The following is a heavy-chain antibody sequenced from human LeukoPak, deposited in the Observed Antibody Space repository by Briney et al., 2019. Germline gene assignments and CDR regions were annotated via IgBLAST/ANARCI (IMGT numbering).Heavy chain of an antibody. CDR2: ISAYNGNT. Sequence: ASVKVSCKASVGTFSSYAIIWVRQAPGQGLEWMGWISAYNGNTNYAQKLQGRVTMTTDTSTSTAYMELRSLRSDDTAVYYCARAGYYDSSGYFYYYYYMDVWGKGTTVTVSS. J-gene: IGHJ6*03. CDR1: VGTFSSYA. D-gene: IGHD3-22*01. CDR3: ARAGYYDSSGYFYYYYYMDV. V-gene: IGHV1-18*01.